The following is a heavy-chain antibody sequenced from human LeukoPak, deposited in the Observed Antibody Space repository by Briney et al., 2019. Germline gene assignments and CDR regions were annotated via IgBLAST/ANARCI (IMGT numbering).Heavy chain of an antibody. D-gene: IGHD3-10*01. J-gene: IGHJ6*03. Sequence: ASVKVSCKASGYTFTGYYMHWVRQAPGQGLEWMGWINTNSGNPTYAQGFTGRVVFSLDTSVSTAYLQISSLKAEDTAVYYCARDSGPMVRGVSLTYYYYMDVWGTGTTVTVSS. CDR1: GYTFTGYY. V-gene: IGHV7-4-1*02. CDR3: ARDSGPMVRGVSLTYYYYMDV. CDR2: INTNSGNP.